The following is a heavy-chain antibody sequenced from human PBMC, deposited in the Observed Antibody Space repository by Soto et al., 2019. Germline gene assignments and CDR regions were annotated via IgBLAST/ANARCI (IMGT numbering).Heavy chain of an antibody. J-gene: IGHJ4*02. Sequence: QVQLQESGPGLVKPSETLSLTCTVSGGSISSYYWSWIRQPPGKGLEWIGYIYYSGSTNYNPSLKSRVTISVDTSKNQFSLKLSSVTAADTAVYYCARAIYCSSTSCQTFDYWGLGTLVTVSS. CDR2: IYYSGST. D-gene: IGHD2-2*01. CDR3: ARAIYCSSTSCQTFDY. V-gene: IGHV4-59*01. CDR1: GGSISSYY.